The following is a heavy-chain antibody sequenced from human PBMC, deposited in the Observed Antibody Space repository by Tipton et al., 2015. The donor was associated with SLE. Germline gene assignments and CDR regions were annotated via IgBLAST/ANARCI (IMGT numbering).Heavy chain of an antibody. CDR1: GGSISSSSYY. D-gene: IGHD3-10*01. J-gene: IGHJ5*01. Sequence: TLSLTCTVSGGSISSSSYYWGWIRQPPGKGLEWIGSIYYSGSTYYNPSLKSRVTISVDTSKNQFSLKLSSVTAADTAVYYCASSKTAAGSASAPTLFPLVSW. V-gene: IGHV4-39*07. CDR3: ASSKTAAGSASAPTLFPLVS. CDR2: IYYSGST.